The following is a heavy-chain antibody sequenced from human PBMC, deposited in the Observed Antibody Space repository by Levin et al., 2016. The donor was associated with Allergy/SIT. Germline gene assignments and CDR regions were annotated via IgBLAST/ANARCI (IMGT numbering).Heavy chain of an antibody. J-gene: IGHJ5*02. CDR3: ARNIAVAGTNWFDP. V-gene: IGHV4-31*02. Sequence: WIRQPPGKGLEWIGYIYYSGSTYYNPSLKSRVTISVDTSKNQFSLKLSSVTAADTAVYYCARNIAVAGTNWFDPWGQGTLVTVSS. CDR2: IYYSGST. D-gene: IGHD6-19*01.